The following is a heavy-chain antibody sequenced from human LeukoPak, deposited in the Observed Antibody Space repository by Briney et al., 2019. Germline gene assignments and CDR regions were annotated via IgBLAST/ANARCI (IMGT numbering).Heavy chain of an antibody. CDR3: AREGPRGNSQFDY. CDR2: IWYDGSNK. Sequence: AGGSLRLSCITSGFAFNTYGMHWVRQAPGKGLEWVALIWYDGSNKYYTDSVKGRLTISRDNSKDTLFLQMNSLRAEDTAVYYCAREGPRGNSQFDYWGQGTLVTVSS. CDR1: GFAFNTYG. V-gene: IGHV3-33*08. J-gene: IGHJ4*02. D-gene: IGHD2/OR15-2a*01.